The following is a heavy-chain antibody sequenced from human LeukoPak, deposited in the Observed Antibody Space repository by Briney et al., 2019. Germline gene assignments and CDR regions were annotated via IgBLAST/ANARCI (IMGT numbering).Heavy chain of an antibody. CDR1: GYTFTGYY. Sequence: ASVKVSCKASGYTFTGYYMHWVRQAPGQGLEWMGWINPNSGGTNYAQKFQGRVTMTRDTSISTAYMELSRLRSDDTAVYYCARGYYDSSGYYYPDNWFDPWGQGTLDTVSS. CDR3: ARGYYDSSGYYYPDNWFDP. CDR2: INPNSGGT. J-gene: IGHJ5*02. D-gene: IGHD3-22*01. V-gene: IGHV1-2*02.